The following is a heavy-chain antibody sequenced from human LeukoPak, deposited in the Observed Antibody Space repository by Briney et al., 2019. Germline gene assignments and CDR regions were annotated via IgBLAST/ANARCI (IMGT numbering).Heavy chain of an antibody. J-gene: IGHJ4*02. V-gene: IGHV3-30*04. CDR2: ISYDGSNK. CDR3: ARAVGAHF. Sequence: PGGSLRLSCAASGFTFSSYAMHWVRQAPGKGLEWVAVISYDGSNKYYADSVKGRFTISRDNSKNTLYLQMNSLRAEDTAVYYCARAVGAHFWGQGTLVTVSP. D-gene: IGHD1-26*01. CDR1: GFTFSSYA.